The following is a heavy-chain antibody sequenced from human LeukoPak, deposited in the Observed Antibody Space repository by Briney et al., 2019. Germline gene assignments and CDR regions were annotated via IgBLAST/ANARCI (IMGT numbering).Heavy chain of an antibody. CDR2: ISGSGGST. V-gene: IGHV3-23*01. J-gene: IGHJ4*02. CDR3: AKDNQITIFGVVINYFDY. Sequence: GGSLRLSCAASGFTFSSYAMSWVRQAPGKGLEWVSAISGSGGSTYYADSVKGRFTISRDSSKNTLYLQMNSLRAEDTAVYYCAKDNQITIFGVVINYFDYWGQGTLVTVSS. CDR1: GFTFSSYA. D-gene: IGHD3-3*01.